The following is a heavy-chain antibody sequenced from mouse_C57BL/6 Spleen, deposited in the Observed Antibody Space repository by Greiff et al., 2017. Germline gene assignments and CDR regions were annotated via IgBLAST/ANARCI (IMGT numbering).Heavy chain of an antibody. CDR1: GYAFSSYW. CDR3: ARPMITTDGYYYAMDY. D-gene: IGHD2-4*01. J-gene: IGHJ4*01. V-gene: IGHV1-80*01. CDR2: IYPGDGDT. Sequence: QVQLKQSGAELVKPGASVKISCKASGYAFSSYWMNWVKQRPGKGLEWIGQIYPGDGDTNYNGKFKGQATLTADKSSSTAYMQLSSLTSEDSAVYFCARPMITTDGYYYAMDYWGQGTSVTVSS.